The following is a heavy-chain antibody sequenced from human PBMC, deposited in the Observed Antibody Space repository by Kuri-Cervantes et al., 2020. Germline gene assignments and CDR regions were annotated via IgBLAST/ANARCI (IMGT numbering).Heavy chain of an antibody. J-gene: IGHJ2*01. CDR2: INHHGST. CDR1: GGSFSDYY. V-gene: IGHV4-34*01. Sequence: SQTLSLTCAVFGGSFSDYYWTWLRQPPGKGLEWIGEINHHGSTNYNPSLKSRVTMSLDTSKNQFSLKLNSVTAADTAVYYCARGVKGGYNYRPGQYWYFDPWGRGTLVTVSS. CDR3: ARGVKGGYNYRPGQYWYFDP. D-gene: IGHD5-18*01.